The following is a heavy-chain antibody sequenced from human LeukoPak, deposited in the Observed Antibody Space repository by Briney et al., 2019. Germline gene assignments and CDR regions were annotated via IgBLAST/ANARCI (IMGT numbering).Heavy chain of an antibody. CDR1: GFRFTSYW. CDR2: IYPDDSDT. J-gene: IGHJ4*02. Sequence: GESLKISCKGSGFRFTSYWIGWVRLMPGKGLEWMGIIYPDDSDTRYSPSFQGQVTISADKSISTAYLQWSSLKASDTAMYYCAIGGDSTTSCYRCFNSWGQGTLVTVSS. CDR3: AIGGDSTTSCYRCFNS. D-gene: IGHD2-2*02. V-gene: IGHV5-51*01.